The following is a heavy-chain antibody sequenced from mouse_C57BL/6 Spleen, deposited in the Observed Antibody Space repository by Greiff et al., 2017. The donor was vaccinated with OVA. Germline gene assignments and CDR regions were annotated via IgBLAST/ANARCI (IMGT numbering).Heavy chain of an antibody. CDR2: IYPGDGDT. J-gene: IGHJ2*01. CDR3: ARSGPTVVAKDY. CDR1: GYAFSSYW. V-gene: IGHV1-80*01. Sequence: QVQLKQSGAELVKPGASVKISCKASGYAFSSYWVNWVKQRPGKGLEWIGQIYPGDGDTNYNGKFKGKATLTADKSSSTAYMQLSSLTSEDSAVYFCARSGPTVVAKDYWGQGTTLTVSS. D-gene: IGHD1-1*01.